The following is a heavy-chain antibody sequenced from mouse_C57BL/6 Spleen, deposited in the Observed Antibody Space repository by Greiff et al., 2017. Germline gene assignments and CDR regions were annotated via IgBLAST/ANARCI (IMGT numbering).Heavy chain of an antibody. CDR3: ARENYDDGAY. V-gene: IGHV1-82*01. D-gene: IGHD2-4*01. CDR2: IYPGDGDT. CDR1: GYAFSSSW. J-gene: IGHJ3*01. Sequence: VQLQQSGPELVKPGASVKISCKASGYAFSSSWMNWVKQRPGQGLEWIGRIYPGDGDTNYNGKFKGKATLTADKTSSTAYMQLSSLTSEDSAVYFGARENYDDGAYWGKGTRVTVSA.